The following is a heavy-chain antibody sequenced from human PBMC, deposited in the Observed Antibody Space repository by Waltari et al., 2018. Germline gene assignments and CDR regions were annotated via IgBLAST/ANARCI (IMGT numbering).Heavy chain of an antibody. CDR1: GSTFTTYA. J-gene: IGHJ5*02. CDR2: INAGNGNT. D-gene: IGHD2-2*01. V-gene: IGHV1-3*03. CDR3: ARGPQVPAAYNWFDP. Sequence: QVQLVQSGAEVKKPGASVKVSCKASGSTFTTYAMHWVRQAPGQRLEWMGWINAGNGNTKYSQEFQGRVTITRDTSASTAYMELSSLRSEDMAVYYCARGPQVPAAYNWFDPWGQGTLVTVSS.